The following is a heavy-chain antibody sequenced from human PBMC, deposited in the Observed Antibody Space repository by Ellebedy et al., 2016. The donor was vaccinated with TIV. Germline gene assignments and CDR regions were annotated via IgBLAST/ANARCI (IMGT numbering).Heavy chain of an antibody. CDR3: ARDLGRYGMDV. Sequence: SETLSLTCTVSGGSISSNYWTWIRQPPGQGLEWIGDVHHSGISHIHPSLKSRVTLSLDTSKNQFSLDLSSVTAADTATYYCARDLGRYGMDVWGQGTTVTVSS. CDR1: GGSISSNY. CDR2: VHHSGIS. J-gene: IGHJ6*02. V-gene: IGHV4-59*01.